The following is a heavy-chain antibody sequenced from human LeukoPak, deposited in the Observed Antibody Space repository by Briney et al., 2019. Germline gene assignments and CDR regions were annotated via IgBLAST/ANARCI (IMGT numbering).Heavy chain of an antibody. CDR3: ARRRSEEFDFDC. V-gene: IGHV1-18*01. J-gene: IGHJ4*02. D-gene: IGHD6-19*01. Sequence: GASVKDACKASGYIFSTYGISWVRQAPGQGLEWMGCISGYNGNTNYAQKLQGRVTMTTDTSTSTAYMELRSLRSDDTAVYYCARRRSEEFDFDCWGQGTLLTASS. CDR1: GYIFSTYG. CDR2: ISGYNGNT.